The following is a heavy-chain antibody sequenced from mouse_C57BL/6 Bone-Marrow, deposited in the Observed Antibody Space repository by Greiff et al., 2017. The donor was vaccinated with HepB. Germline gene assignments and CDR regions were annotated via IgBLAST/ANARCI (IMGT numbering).Heavy chain of an antibody. D-gene: IGHD1-1*01. V-gene: IGHV1-56*01. CDR2: IFPGSGST. CDR1: GYTFTSHW. Sequence: VQLQESGPELVRPGASVKISCKAPGYTFTSHWMQWVRQRPGQGLEWIGEIFPGSGSTYYNEKFKGKATLTVDTSSSTAYMQLSSLTSEDSAVYFCARSVIYYYGSSPSWFAYWGQGTLVTVSA. CDR3: ARSVIYYYGSSPSWFAY. J-gene: IGHJ3*01.